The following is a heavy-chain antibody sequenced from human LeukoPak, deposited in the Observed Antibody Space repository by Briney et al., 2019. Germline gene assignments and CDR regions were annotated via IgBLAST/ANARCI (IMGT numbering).Heavy chain of an antibody. CDR1: GFTFSRHA. CDR3: AKDEYDSLTLGDY. CDR2: ISGSGGST. D-gene: IGHD3-22*01. J-gene: IGHJ4*02. Sequence: GGSPRLSCAASGFTFSRHAMTWVRQAPGKGLEWVSAISGSGGSTYYADSVKGRFTISRDNSKNTLYLQMNSLRAEDTAVYYCAKDEYDSLTLGDYWGQGTLVTVSS. V-gene: IGHV3-23*01.